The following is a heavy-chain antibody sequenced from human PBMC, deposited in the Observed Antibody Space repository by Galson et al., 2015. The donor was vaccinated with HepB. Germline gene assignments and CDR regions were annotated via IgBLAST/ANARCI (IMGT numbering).Heavy chain of an antibody. J-gene: IGHJ4*02. CDR2: IKSSNSYI. CDR1: GFSFSSYT. Sequence: SLRLSCAASGFSFSSYTMNWVRQAPGKGLEWVSSIKSSNSYIYYADSVKGRFTISRDNAKNSLYLQMNSLRAEDTAVYYCARHPAGEYYDFWSGFYHGYFDYWGQGILVTVSS. CDR3: ARHPAGEYYDFWSGFYHGYFDY. D-gene: IGHD3-3*01. V-gene: IGHV3-21*01.